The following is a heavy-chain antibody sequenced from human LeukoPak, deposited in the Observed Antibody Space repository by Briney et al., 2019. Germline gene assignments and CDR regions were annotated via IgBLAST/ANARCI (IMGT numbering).Heavy chain of an antibody. Sequence: GGSLRLSCAASGFTFSSYEMNWVRQAPGKGLEGVSYISSSGSTIYYADSVKGRFTISRDNAKNSLYLQMNSLRAEDTAVYYCAREANLGWFDPWGQGTLVTVSS. J-gene: IGHJ5*02. CDR3: AREANLGWFDP. V-gene: IGHV3-48*03. CDR1: GFTFSSYE. CDR2: ISSSGSTI. D-gene: IGHD7-27*01.